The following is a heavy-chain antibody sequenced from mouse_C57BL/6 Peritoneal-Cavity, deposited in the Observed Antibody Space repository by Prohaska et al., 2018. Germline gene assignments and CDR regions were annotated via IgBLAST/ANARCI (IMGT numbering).Heavy chain of an antibody. CDR3: ARDRGDYYGSSHYFDY. Sequence: EVKLVESEGGLVQPGSSMKLSCTASGFTFSDYYMAWVRQVPEKGLEWVTNINYDGSSTYYLDSLKSRFIISRDNAKNSLYLQMCSLKSDDTATYYCARDRGDYYGSSHYFDYWGQGTTLTVSS. D-gene: IGHD1-1*01. CDR2: INYDGSST. CDR1: GFTFSDYY. V-gene: IGHV5-16*01. J-gene: IGHJ2*01.